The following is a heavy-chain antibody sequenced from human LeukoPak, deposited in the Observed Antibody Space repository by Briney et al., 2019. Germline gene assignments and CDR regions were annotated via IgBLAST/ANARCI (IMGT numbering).Heavy chain of an antibody. Sequence: SETLSLTCTVSGGSISSYYWNWIRQPPGKGLEWIGFIYYSGNTNYNPSLKSRVTISVDTSKNQFSLNLTSVTAADTAVYYCARFTPQGYGWGGYNRFDPWGQGTLVTVSS. CDR2: IYYSGNT. CDR3: ARFTPQGYGWGGYNRFDP. D-gene: IGHD3-16*01. J-gene: IGHJ5*02. V-gene: IGHV4-59*01. CDR1: GGSISSYY.